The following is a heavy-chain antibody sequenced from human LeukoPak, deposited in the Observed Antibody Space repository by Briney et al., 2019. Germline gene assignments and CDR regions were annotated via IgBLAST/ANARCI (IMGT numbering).Heavy chain of an antibody. Sequence: GRPLRLSCAASGFTFSSFAMHWVRQAPAKELAGVAVVSYDRNDKYYADSVKGRFTISRDNSKNTVYLQMNSLRPEDTAVYYCAKRKVKWELDYWGQGTLVTVSS. CDR2: VSYDRNDK. J-gene: IGHJ4*02. CDR3: AKRKVKWELDY. D-gene: IGHD1-26*01. CDR1: GFTFSSFA. V-gene: IGHV3-30*18.